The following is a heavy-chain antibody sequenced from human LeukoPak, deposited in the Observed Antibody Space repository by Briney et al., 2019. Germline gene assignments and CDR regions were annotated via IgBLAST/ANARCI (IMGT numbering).Heavy chain of an antibody. Sequence: ASVKVSCKVSGYTLTELSMHWVRQAPGKGLEWMGGFDPEDGETIYAQKFQGRVTMTEDTSTDTAYMELSSLRSEDTAVYYCATDDGDSSGYSRNAFDIWGQGTMVTVPS. V-gene: IGHV1-24*01. CDR3: ATDDGDSSGYSRNAFDI. CDR2: FDPEDGET. J-gene: IGHJ3*02. CDR1: GYTLTELS. D-gene: IGHD3-22*01.